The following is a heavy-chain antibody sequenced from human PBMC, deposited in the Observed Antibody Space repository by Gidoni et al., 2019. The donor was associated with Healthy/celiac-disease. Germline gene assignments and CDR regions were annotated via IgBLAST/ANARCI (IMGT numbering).Heavy chain of an antibody. Sequence: QVQLVQSGAEVKKPGASVKVSCKASGYTFTSYGISWVRQAPGQGLEWMGWISAYNGNTNYAQKLQGRVTMTTDTSTSTAYMELRSLRSDDTAVYYCARGGRFYNWNVPDYYYYGMDVWGQGTTVTVSS. CDR1: GYTFTSYG. D-gene: IGHD1-1*01. CDR2: ISAYNGNT. J-gene: IGHJ6*02. V-gene: IGHV1-18*01. CDR3: ARGGRFYNWNVPDYYYYGMDV.